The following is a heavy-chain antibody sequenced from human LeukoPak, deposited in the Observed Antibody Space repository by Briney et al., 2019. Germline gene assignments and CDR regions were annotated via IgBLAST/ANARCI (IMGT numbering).Heavy chain of an antibody. V-gene: IGHV1-46*01. Sequence: ASVKVSRKASGYTFTSYYMHWVRQAPGQGLEWMGVINPSDRSTSYAQKFQGRVTMTRDTSTSTVYMELSSLRSEDTAVYYCAREGPRNYFDSSGPGPFDIWGQGTMVTVSS. CDR3: AREGPRNYFDSSGPGPFDI. D-gene: IGHD3-22*01. CDR1: GYTFTSYY. CDR2: INPSDRST. J-gene: IGHJ3*02.